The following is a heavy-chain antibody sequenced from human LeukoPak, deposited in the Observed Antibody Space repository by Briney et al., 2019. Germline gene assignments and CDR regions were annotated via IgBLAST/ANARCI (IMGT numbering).Heavy chain of an antibody. D-gene: IGHD2-15*01. CDR1: GGSISSAY. CDR3: ARVVGATGSSDY. CDR2: IYYIGST. J-gene: IGHJ4*02. V-gene: IGHV4-59*01. Sequence: PSETLSLTCTVSGGSISSAYRSWVRQPPGEGLEWIGYIYYIGSTNYNPSLKSRITISVDTFQSHFSLKLSSVTAADTAVYYCARVVGATGSSDYWGQGTLVTVSS.